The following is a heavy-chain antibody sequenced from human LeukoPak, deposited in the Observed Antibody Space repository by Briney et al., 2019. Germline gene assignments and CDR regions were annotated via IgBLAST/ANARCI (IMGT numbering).Heavy chain of an antibody. CDR1: GGSISSNNW. CDR3: ARVNINNWHSCDY. V-gene: IGHV4-4*02. CDR2: IYHSGSP. D-gene: IGHD1-1*01. Sequence: SGTLSLTCAVSGGSISSNNWWGWVRQPPGKGLEWIGEIYHSGSPNYNPSLKSRVTISVDKSRNHFSLNLSSVTASDTAVYYCARVNINNWHSCDYWGQGTLVTVSS. J-gene: IGHJ4*02.